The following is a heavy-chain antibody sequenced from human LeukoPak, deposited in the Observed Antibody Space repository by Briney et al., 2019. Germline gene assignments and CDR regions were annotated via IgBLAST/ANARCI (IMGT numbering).Heavy chain of an antibody. CDR3: ARDLFCSGGSCNGWFDP. CDR2: INNDGSSR. J-gene: IGHJ5*02. V-gene: IGHV3-74*01. D-gene: IGHD2-15*01. CDR1: GFTFSNYW. Sequence: PGGSLRLSCAASGFTFSNYWMHWVRQAPGKGLVWVSRINNDGSSRIYADSVKGRFTISRDNAKNTVHLQMKSLRVEDTAIYYCARDLFCSGGSCNGWFDPWGQGTLVTVSP.